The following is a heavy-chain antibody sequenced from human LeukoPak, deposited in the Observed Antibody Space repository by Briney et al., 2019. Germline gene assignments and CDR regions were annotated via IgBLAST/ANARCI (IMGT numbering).Heavy chain of an antibody. D-gene: IGHD6-13*01. CDR1: GFTFSSYW. V-gene: IGHV3-74*01. Sequence: PGGSLRLSCAASGFTFSSYWMHWVRQAPGKGLVWVSRINSDGSSTSYADSVKGRFTISRDNAKNTLYLQMNSLRAEDTAVYYCAREYSSSWPYYYYYGMDVWGQGTTVTVSS. CDR3: AREYSSSWPYYYYYGMDV. CDR2: INSDGSST. J-gene: IGHJ6*02.